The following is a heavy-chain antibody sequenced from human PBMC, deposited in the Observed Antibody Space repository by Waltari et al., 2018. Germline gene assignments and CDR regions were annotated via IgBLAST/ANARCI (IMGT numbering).Heavy chain of an antibody. D-gene: IGHD3-16*01. Sequence: EVQLVVSGGGLVQPGRSLRLSCAASGFTFADYAMHWVRQAPGKGLEGVSGIRWSRGSIGYADSVKGRFTISRDNAKNTLYLQKNSLRAEDMGVYYCAKGGRDYIWGSYDYWGQGTLVTVSS. CDR1: GFTFADYA. CDR2: IRWSRGSI. CDR3: AKGGRDYIWGSYDY. J-gene: IGHJ4*02. V-gene: IGHV3-9*03.